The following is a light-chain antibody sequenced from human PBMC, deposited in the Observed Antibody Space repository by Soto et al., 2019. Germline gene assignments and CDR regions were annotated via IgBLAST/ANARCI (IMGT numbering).Light chain of an antibody. CDR2: GAS. CDR1: QSVSSSY. Sequence: EIVLTQSPVTLSLSPGERATLSCRASQSVSSSYLAWYQQKPGQAPRLLIYGASSRATGIPDRFSGSGSGTDLALTIIRLEPEDFAVYYCQKYGSSPSTFGQGTRLEIK. V-gene: IGKV3-20*01. CDR3: QKYGSSPST. J-gene: IGKJ5*01.